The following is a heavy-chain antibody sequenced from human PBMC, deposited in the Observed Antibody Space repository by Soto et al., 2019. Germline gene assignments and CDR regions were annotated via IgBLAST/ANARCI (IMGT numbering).Heavy chain of an antibody. CDR2: VSAGGDMT. CDR3: ARGDRGGSGSPASYYYSGLDV. V-gene: IGHV3-23*01. Sequence: DVQLLESGGDLVQPGGSLRLSCAASGVTFSSYAMSWVRQAPGKGLEWVSSVSAGGDMTYYSDSVKGRFTISRDNSNNALFLQMNSLGAEDTALYYCARGDRGGSGSPASYYYSGLDVWGQGTTVTVSS. CDR1: GVTFSSYA. D-gene: IGHD3-10*01. J-gene: IGHJ6*02.